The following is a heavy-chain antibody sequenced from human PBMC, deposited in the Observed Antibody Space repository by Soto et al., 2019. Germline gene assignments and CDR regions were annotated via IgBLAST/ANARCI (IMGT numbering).Heavy chain of an antibody. CDR1: GYTFSSYW. CDR3: ARQSVQSSYALDV. D-gene: IGHD4-4*01. V-gene: IGHV5-51*01. Sequence: GESLKISCQSSGYTFSSYWIAWVRQMPGKGLEWMGTIYPVDSDTRYSPSFQGRVSISVDKSISTAYLQWSSLKASDTAMYFCARQSVQSSYALDVWGQGTTVTV. CDR2: IYPVDSDT. J-gene: IGHJ6*02.